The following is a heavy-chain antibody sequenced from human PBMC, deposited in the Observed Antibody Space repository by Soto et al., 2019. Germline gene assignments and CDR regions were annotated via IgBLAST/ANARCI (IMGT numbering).Heavy chain of an antibody. J-gene: IGHJ3*02. Sequence: LRLSCAGSGFSFNTYAMNWVRQAPGKGLEWVSHISGSGGSTDYAESVQGRFTISRDNSKNTLFLQMNGLRTEDTAVYYCAKNLRSNWNPDAIDIWGQGTKVTVSS. D-gene: IGHD1-20*01. CDR2: ISGSGGST. V-gene: IGHV3-23*01. CDR1: GFSFNTYA. CDR3: AKNLRSNWNPDAIDI.